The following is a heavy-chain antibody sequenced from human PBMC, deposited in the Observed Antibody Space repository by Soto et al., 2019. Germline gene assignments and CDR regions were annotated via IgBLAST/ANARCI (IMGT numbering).Heavy chain of an antibody. CDR3: ARDLAAAGNDNGMDV. CDR2: ISSSSSYI. D-gene: IGHD6-13*01. J-gene: IGHJ6*02. Sequence: EVQLVESGGGLVKPGGSLRLSCAASGFTFSSYSMNWVRQAPGKGLEWVSSISSSSSYIYYADSVKGRFTISRDNAKNSLYLQMNSLRAEDTAVYYCARDLAAAGNDNGMDVWGQGTTVTVSS. V-gene: IGHV3-21*01. CDR1: GFTFSSYS.